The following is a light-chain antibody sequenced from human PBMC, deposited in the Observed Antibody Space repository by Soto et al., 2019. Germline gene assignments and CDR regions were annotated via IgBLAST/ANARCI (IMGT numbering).Light chain of an antibody. CDR3: QHRSSWPFT. Sequence: EIVLTQSPATLSLSPGERATLSYRASETVNSYLAWYQQKPGQAPRLLIYDVFKRATGIPARFSGSGSGTDFTLAISSLEPDDFAVYYCQHRSSWPFTFGPGTKVEIK. CDR2: DVF. V-gene: IGKV3-11*01. J-gene: IGKJ3*01. CDR1: ETVNSY.